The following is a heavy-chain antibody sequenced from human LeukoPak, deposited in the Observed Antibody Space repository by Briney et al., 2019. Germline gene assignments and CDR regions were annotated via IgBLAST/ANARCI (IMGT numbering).Heavy chain of an antibody. CDR3: ARIPNSANFPNWFDP. CDR2: ISSSSNHI. V-gene: IGHV3-21*01. J-gene: IGHJ5*02. CDR1: GFTFSSYA. D-gene: IGHD4/OR15-4a*01. Sequence: GGSLRLSCAASGFTFSSYAMSWVRQAPGKGLEWVSSISSSSNHIYYADSVKGRFTISRDNAKNSLYLQLNSLRAEDSAVYYCARIPNSANFPNWFDPWGQGTLVTVSS.